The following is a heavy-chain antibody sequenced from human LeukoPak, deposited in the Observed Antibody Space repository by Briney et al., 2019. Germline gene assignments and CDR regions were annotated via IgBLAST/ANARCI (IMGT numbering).Heavy chain of an antibody. Sequence: PGGSLRLSCAASGFTFSTHRMSWVRQAPGKGLEWVAFIQYDGSNKYYTDSVKGRFTISRDNSKNTQYLQMNSLRAEDTAVYYCAKGYCGGDCPFDYWGQGTLVTVSS. D-gene: IGHD2-21*01. V-gene: IGHV3-30*02. CDR2: IQYDGSNK. J-gene: IGHJ4*02. CDR1: GFTFSTHR. CDR3: AKGYCGGDCPFDY.